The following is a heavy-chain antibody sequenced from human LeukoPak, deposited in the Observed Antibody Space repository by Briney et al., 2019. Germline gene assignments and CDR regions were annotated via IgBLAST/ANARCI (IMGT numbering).Heavy chain of an antibody. J-gene: IGHJ4*02. Sequence: ASVKVSCKASGYTFTGYYMHWVRQAPGQGLEWMGWINLNSGGTNYAQKFQGRVTMTRDTSISTAYMEVSRLRSDDTAVYYCARDVDELGYCSSTSCRRLYYFDYWGQGTLVTVSS. CDR1: GYTFTGYY. CDR2: INLNSGGT. CDR3: ARDVDELGYCSSTSCRRLYYFDY. D-gene: IGHD2-2*01. V-gene: IGHV1-2*02.